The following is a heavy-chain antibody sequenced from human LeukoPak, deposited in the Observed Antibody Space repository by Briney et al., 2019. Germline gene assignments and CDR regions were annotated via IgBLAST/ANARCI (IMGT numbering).Heavy chain of an antibody. V-gene: IGHV3-23*01. CDR3: GRVLYGSGTFTLYYNHYYMDV. CDR1: GFTFSSFG. CDR2: IGISGGST. J-gene: IGHJ6*03. D-gene: IGHD3-10*01. Sequence: PGGSLRLSCAASGFTFSSFGMTWVRQAPGKGLEWVSTIGISGGSTFYADSVKGRFTISRDNSKNTLYLQMNSLRAEDTAVYYCGRVLYGSGTFTLYYNHYYMDVWGKGTAVAISS.